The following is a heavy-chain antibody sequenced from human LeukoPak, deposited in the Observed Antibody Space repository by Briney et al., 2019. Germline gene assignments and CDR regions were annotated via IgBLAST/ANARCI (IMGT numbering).Heavy chain of an antibody. CDR3: ARGAYYYDSSGLGAFDI. Sequence: SETLSLTCAVSGGSISSGGYSWSWIRQPPGKGLEWIGYIYHSGSTYYNPSLKSRVTISVDRSKNRFSLKLSSVTAADTAVYYCARGAYYYDSSGLGAFDIWGQGTMVTVSS. D-gene: IGHD3-22*01. J-gene: IGHJ3*02. CDR2: IYHSGST. V-gene: IGHV4-30-2*01. CDR1: GGSISSGGYS.